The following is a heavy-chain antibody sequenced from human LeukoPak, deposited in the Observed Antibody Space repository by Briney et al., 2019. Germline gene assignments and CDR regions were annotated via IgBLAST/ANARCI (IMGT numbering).Heavy chain of an antibody. CDR3: ARASSGYYYEEVYAFDI. J-gene: IGHJ3*02. D-gene: IGHD3-22*01. CDR1: GGSISSYY. CDR2: IYYSGST. Sequence: PSETLSLTCTVSGGSISSYYWSWIRQPPGKGLEWIGYIYYSGSTNYNPSLKSRVTISVDTSKNQFSLKLSSVTAADTAVYYCARASSGYYYEEVYAFDIWGQGTMVTVSS. V-gene: IGHV4-59*01.